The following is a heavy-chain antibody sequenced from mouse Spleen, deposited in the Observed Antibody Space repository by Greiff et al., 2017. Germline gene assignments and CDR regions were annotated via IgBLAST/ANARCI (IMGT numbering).Heavy chain of an antibody. V-gene: IGHV5-4*01. D-gene: IGHD1-1*02. CDR3: ARDQGGYWYFDV. Sequence: EVHLVESGGGLVKPGGSLKLSCAASGFTFSSYAMSWVRQTPEKRLEWVATISDGGSYTYYPDNVKGRFTISRDNAKNNLYLQMSHLKSEDTAMYYCARDQGGYWYFDVWGTGTTVTVSS. J-gene: IGHJ1*03. CDR2: ISDGGSYT. CDR1: GFTFSSYA.